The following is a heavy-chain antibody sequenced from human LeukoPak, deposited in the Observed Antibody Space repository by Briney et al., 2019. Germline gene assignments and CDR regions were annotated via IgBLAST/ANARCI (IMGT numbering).Heavy chain of an antibody. CDR2: ISAYNGNT. V-gene: IGHV1-18*01. Sequence: ASVKVSCKASGYTFTSYGISWVRQAPGQGLEWMGWISAYNGNTNYAQKLQGRVTMTTDTSTSTAYMELRSLRSDDTAVYYCARERVDTIFGVDYYYYMDVWGKGTTVTVSS. J-gene: IGHJ6*03. D-gene: IGHD3-3*01. CDR1: GYTFTSYG. CDR3: ARERVDTIFGVDYYYYMDV.